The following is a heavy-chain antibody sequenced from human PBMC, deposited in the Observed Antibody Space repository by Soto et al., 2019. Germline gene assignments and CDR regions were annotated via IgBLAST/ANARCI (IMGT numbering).Heavy chain of an antibody. CDR3: ARDGCSSTGCYNYYYYYMDV. CDR1: GFTFSSYG. Sequence: QVQLVESGGGVVQPGRSLRLSCAASGFTFSSYGMHWVRQAPGKGLEWVAVIWYDGSNKYYADSVKGRFTISRDNSKNTLYLQINSLRAEDTAVYYCARDGCSSTGCYNYYYYYMDVW. V-gene: IGHV3-33*01. CDR2: IWYDGSNK. D-gene: IGHD2-2*02. J-gene: IGHJ6*03.